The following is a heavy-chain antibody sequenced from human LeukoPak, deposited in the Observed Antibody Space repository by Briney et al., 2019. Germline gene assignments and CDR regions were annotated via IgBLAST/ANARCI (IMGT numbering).Heavy chain of an antibody. J-gene: IGHJ4*02. Sequence: GGSLRLSCAASGFTFSDYYMSWIRQAPGKGLEWVSSISSSSSYIYYADSVKGRFTISRDNAKNSLYLQMNSLRAEDTAVYYCARITYSGSSLGAFVYWGQGTLVTVSS. CDR3: ARITYSGSSLGAFVY. D-gene: IGHD1-26*01. CDR1: GFTFSDYY. V-gene: IGHV3-11*06. CDR2: ISSSSSYI.